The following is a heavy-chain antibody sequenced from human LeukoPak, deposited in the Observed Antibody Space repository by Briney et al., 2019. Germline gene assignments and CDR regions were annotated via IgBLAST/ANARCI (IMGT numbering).Heavy chain of an antibody. D-gene: IGHD3-16*02. CDR3: AFGGLSVFDY. CDR1: GFTLSSYW. J-gene: IGHJ4*02. V-gene: IGHV3-7*01. Sequence: GGVPRPSCGASGFTLSSYWMSWGRQAPGKGVGGVANIKQDGSEKYYVDSVKGRFTISRDNAKNSLYLQMNSLRAEDTAVYYCAFGGLSVFDYWGQGTLVTVSS. CDR2: IKQDGSEK.